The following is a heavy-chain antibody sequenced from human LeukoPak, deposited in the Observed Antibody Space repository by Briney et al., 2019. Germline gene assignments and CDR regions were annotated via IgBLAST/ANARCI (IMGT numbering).Heavy chain of an antibody. D-gene: IGHD6-19*01. V-gene: IGHV3-7*01. J-gene: IGHJ4*02. CDR3: ARESYSSGWY. Sequence: GGSLRLSCAASGFTFSDYYMSWIRQAPGKGLEWVANIKQDGSEKYYVDSVKGRFTISRDNAKNSLYLQMNSLRAEDTAVYYCARESYSSGWYWGQGTLVTVSS. CDR1: GFTFSDYY. CDR2: IKQDGSEK.